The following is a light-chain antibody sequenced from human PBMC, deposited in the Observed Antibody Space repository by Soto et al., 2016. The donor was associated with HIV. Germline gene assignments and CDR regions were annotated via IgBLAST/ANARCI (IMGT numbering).Light chain of an antibody. Sequence: SYELTQPPSVSVSPGQTASITCSVDKLGDKYVSWYKQKPGQSPVLVIYEDNKRPSGIPERFSGSNSGNTATLTISGTQALDEADYYCQAWDSNTYVIFGGGTKLTVL. J-gene: IGLJ2*01. V-gene: IGLV3-1*01. CDR3: QAWDSNTYVI. CDR2: EDN. CDR1: KLGDKY.